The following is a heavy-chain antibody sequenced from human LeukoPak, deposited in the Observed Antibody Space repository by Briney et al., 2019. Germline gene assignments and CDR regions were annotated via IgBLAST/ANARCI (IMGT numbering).Heavy chain of an antibody. D-gene: IGHD2-15*01. CDR3: ASVARGY. CDR1: GFTFSSYA. Sequence: GGSLRLSCAASGFTFSSYAMHWVRQAPGKGLEWVAVISYDGSNKYYADSVKGRFTISRDNSKNTLYLQMNSLRAEDTAVYYCASVARGYWGQGTLVTVSS. J-gene: IGHJ4*02. CDR2: ISYDGSNK. V-gene: IGHV3-30-3*01.